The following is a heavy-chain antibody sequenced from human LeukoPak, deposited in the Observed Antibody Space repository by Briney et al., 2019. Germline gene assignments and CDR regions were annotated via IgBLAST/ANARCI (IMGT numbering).Heavy chain of an antibody. CDR1: GVIFSNYW. V-gene: IGHV3-7*01. CDR3: AREISSWYRTEGRFDP. J-gene: IGHJ5*02. D-gene: IGHD6-13*01. Sequence: GGSLRLSCVASGVIFSNYWMTWVRQAPGKGLEWVANIKQDGSEKYYVDSVRGRFTISRDNAKNSLYLQVISLRAEDTAVYYCAREISSWYRTEGRFDPWGQGTLVTVSS. CDR2: IKQDGSEK.